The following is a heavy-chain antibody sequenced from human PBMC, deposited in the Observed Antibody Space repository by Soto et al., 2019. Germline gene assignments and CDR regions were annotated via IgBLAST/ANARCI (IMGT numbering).Heavy chain of an antibody. CDR3: AIYSGYELNFDY. D-gene: IGHD5-12*01. J-gene: IGHJ4*02. V-gene: IGHV1-8*01. CDR2: MNPISGNT. CDR1: GYTFTSYD. Sequence: QVQLVQSGAEVKKHGASMKVSCKASGYTFTSYDINWVRQATGQGLEWMGWMNPISGNTGYAQKFQGRVTMTRNTSISTAYMELSSLRSEDTDVYYCAIYSGYELNFDYWGQGTLVTVSS.